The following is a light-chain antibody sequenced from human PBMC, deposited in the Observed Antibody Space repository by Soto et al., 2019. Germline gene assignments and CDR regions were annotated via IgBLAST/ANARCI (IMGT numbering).Light chain of an antibody. J-gene: IGLJ1*01. CDR2: VTN. Sequence: QSALTQPPSVSGTLGQGVTIACSGSTSNIGENSVGWFQQLPGAAPKVLIYVTNKRPSGVPDRFSGSKSGTSAYLAISGLQSEVEADYHCAAWDGSFNGNVFGSGT. CDR3: AAWDGSFNGNV. CDR1: TSNIGENS. V-gene: IGLV1-44*01.